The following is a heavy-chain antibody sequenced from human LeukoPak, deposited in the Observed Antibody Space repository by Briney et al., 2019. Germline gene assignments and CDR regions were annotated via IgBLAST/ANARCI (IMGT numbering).Heavy chain of an antibody. D-gene: IGHD1-26*01. Sequence: SQTLSLTCTASGGSISSGGYYWSWIRQPPGRGLERIGYIYHSGSTYYNPSLKSRVTISVDTSKNQFSLKLSSVTAADTAVYYCARGTIVGAIPFDYWGQGTLVTVSS. CDR2: IYHSGST. V-gene: IGHV4-30-2*01. CDR3: ARGTIVGAIPFDY. CDR1: GGSISSGGYY. J-gene: IGHJ4*02.